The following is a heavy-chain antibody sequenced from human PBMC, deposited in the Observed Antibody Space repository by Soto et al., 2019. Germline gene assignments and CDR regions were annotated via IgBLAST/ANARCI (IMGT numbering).Heavy chain of an antibody. CDR2: IFYSGST. CDR1: GGSISGHY. CDR3: ARVGSSGWSPDY. Sequence: SETLSLTCSASGGSISGHYWTWIRQSPGKGLEWIGYIFYSGSTNYNPSLKSRVTISVDTSKNQFSLKMSSVTAADTAVYYCARVGSSGWSPDYWGRGTLVTVSS. D-gene: IGHD6-19*01. J-gene: IGHJ4*02. V-gene: IGHV4-59*11.